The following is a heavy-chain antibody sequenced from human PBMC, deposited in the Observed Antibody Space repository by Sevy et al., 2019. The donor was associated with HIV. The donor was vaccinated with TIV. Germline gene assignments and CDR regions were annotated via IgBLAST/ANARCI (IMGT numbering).Heavy chain of an antibody. J-gene: IGHJ3*02. Sequence: GGSLRLSCAASGFTFSSYSMNWVRQAPGKGLEWVSSISGISNYIYYADSVKGGFSISRDNAKNSLFLQMNSLRVEDTAVYYCARGVQIYDAFDIWGQGTMVTVSS. V-gene: IGHV3-21*01. CDR2: ISGISNYI. D-gene: IGHD6-6*01. CDR3: ARGVQIYDAFDI. CDR1: GFTFSSYS.